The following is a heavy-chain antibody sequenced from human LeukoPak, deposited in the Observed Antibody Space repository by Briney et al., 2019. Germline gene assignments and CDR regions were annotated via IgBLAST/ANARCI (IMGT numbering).Heavy chain of an antibody. J-gene: IGHJ4*02. CDR3: ARGLCGGDCYDY. D-gene: IGHD2-21*01. CDR1: GVTFSSYS. Sequence: GGSLRLSCAASGVTFSSYSMNWFRQAPGKGLEWVSSISSSSSYIYYADSVKGRFTISRDNAKNSLYLQMNSLRAEDTAVYYCARGLCGGDCYDYWGQGTLVTVSS. V-gene: IGHV3-21*01. CDR2: ISSSSSYI.